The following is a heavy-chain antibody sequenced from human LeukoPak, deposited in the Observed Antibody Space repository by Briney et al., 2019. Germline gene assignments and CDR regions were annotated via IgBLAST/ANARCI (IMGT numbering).Heavy chain of an antibody. CDR3: AKPLPLAGRRPFFFDY. J-gene: IGHJ4*02. CDR1: EFTFSNYA. CDR2: ISPSGVTT. V-gene: IGHV3-23*01. Sequence: GGSLRLSCAASEFTFSNYAMTWVRQAPGKGLEWVSGISPSGVTTYYADSVQGRFTISRDNSKNTLYLQMNSLSPEDTAIYYCAKPLPLAGRRPFFFDYWGQGTLVTVSS. D-gene: IGHD6-19*01.